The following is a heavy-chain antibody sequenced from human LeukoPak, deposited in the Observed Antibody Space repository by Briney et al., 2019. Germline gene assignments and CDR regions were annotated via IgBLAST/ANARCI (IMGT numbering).Heavy chain of an antibody. Sequence: PSETLSLTCTVSGGSVSSGSYYWSWIRQPPGKGLEWIGYIYYSGSTNYNPSLKSRVTISVDTSKNQFSLKLSSVTAADTAVYYCARGFVPAAISTPFDYRGQGTLVTVSS. J-gene: IGHJ4*02. CDR1: GGSVSSGSYY. D-gene: IGHD2-2*02. CDR3: ARGFVPAAISTPFDY. CDR2: IYYSGST. V-gene: IGHV4-61*01.